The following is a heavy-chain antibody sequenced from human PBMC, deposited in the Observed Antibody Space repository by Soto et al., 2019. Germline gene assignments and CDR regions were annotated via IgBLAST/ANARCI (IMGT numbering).Heavy chain of an antibody. Sequence: GGSLRLSCATSGLTFSGSTMHWVRQASGKGLEWVGHIRTKANRYATVYAESLKGRFTISRDDSKNTAYLQVDSLKTEDTAVYYCTRQNGDFFEYWGQGALVTVSS. CDR2: IRTKANRYAT. CDR3: TRQNGDFFEY. CDR1: GLTFSGST. D-gene: IGHD3-10*01. V-gene: IGHV3-73*01. J-gene: IGHJ4*02.